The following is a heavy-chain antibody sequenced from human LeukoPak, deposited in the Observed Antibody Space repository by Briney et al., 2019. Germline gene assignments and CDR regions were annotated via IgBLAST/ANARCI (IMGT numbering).Heavy chain of an antibody. V-gene: IGHV3-64*01. J-gene: IGHJ6*03. CDR1: GFTFSSYA. Sequence: GGSLRLSCAASGFTFSSYAMTWVRQASGKGLEYVAASSSNGGSTYYANSVKGRFTISRDNSKNTLYLQMSSLRAEDTAVYYCAKDLSKQHLVGRGGGGNYYYMDVWGKGTTVTISS. CDR2: SSSNGGST. D-gene: IGHD6-13*01. CDR3: AKDLSKQHLVGRGGGGNYYYMDV.